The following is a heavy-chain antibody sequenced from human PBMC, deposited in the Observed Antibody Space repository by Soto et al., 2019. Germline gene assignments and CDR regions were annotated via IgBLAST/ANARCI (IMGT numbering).Heavy chain of an antibody. D-gene: IGHD3-10*01. J-gene: IGHJ5*02. CDR2: ISAYNGNT. Sequence: QVQLVQSGAEVKKPGASVKVSCKASGYTFTSYGISWVRQAPGQGLEWMGWISAYNGNTNYAQKLQGRVTMTTDTSTGTAYMELRSLRSDDTAVYYCARDLGPRITLVRGVVIRFDPWGQGTLVTVSS. CDR3: ARDLGPRITLVRGVVIRFDP. CDR1: GYTFTSYG. V-gene: IGHV1-18*01.